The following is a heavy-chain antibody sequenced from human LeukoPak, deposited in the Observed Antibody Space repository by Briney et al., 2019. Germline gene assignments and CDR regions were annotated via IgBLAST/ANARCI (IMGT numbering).Heavy chain of an antibody. CDR3: ARMGGYSGYATH. D-gene: IGHD5-12*01. V-gene: IGHV4-59*08. J-gene: IGHJ4*02. CDR2: ILYSGTT. Sequence: PSETLSLTCTVSGGSISSYYWSWIRQPPGKGLEWVGYILYSGTTNSNPSLKSRVTISVDTSKNQISLKLSSVTAADTAVYYCARMGGYSGYATHWGQGPLVTVSS. CDR1: GGSISSYY.